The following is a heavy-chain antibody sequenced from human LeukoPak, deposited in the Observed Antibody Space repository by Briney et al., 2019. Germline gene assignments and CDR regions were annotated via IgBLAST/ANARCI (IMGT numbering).Heavy chain of an antibody. D-gene: IGHD2-2*01. CDR2: IWYDGSNK. J-gene: IGHJ4*02. CDR3: ARDELGYCSSTSCQTFDY. Sequence: GGSLRLSCVASGFTFSSYGMHWVRQAPGKGLEWVAVIWYDGSNKYYADSVKGRFTISRDNSKNTLYLQMNSLRAEDTAVYYCARDELGYCSSTSCQTFDYWGQGTLVTVSS. CDR1: GFTFSSYG. V-gene: IGHV3-33*01.